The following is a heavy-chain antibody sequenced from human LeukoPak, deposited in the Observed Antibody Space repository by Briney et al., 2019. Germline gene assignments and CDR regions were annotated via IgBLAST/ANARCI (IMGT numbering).Heavy chain of an antibody. D-gene: IGHD3-10*01. CDR2: IYTSGST. V-gene: IGHV4-61*02. CDR3: ARGYGPGWFDP. Sequence: SQTLSLTCTVSGGSISSGSYYWSWIRQPAGKGLGWIGRIYTSGSTNYNPSLKSRVTISVDTSKNQFSLKLSSVTAADTAVYYCARGYGPGWFDPWGQGTLVTVSS. J-gene: IGHJ5*02. CDR1: GGSISSGSYY.